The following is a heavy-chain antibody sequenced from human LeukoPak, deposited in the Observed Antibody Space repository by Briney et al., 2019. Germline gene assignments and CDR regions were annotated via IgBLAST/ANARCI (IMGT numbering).Heavy chain of an antibody. D-gene: IGHD1-26*01. CDR2: INPNSGGT. CDR1: GYTFTGYY. V-gene: IGHV1-2*02. J-gene: IGHJ6*02. Sequence: ASVKVSCKASGYTFTGYYMHWVRQAPGQGPEWMGWINPNSGGTNYAQKFQGRVTMTRDTSISTAYMELSRLRSDDTAVYYCAREKWELLGREDYYYGMDVWGQGTTVTVSS. CDR3: AREKWELLGREDYYYGMDV.